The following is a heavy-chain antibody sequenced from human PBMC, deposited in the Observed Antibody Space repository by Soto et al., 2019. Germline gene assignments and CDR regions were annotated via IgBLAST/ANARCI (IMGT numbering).Heavy chain of an antibody. J-gene: IGHJ6*02. CDR2: INPNSGGT. D-gene: IGHD3-22*01. Sequence: ASVKVSCKASGYTFTGYYMHWVRQAPGQGLEWMGWINPNSGGTNYAQKIQGWVTMTRDTSISTAYMELSRLRSDDTAVYYCARDLGGSGYFPIYYYYGMDVWGQGTTVTVSS. V-gene: IGHV1-2*04. CDR3: ARDLGGSGYFPIYYYYGMDV. CDR1: GYTFTGYY.